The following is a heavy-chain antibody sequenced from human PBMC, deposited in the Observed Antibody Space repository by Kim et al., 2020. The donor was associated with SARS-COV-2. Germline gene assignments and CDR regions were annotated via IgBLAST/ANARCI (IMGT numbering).Heavy chain of an antibody. CDR2: ISYDGSNK. D-gene: IGHD3-10*01. J-gene: IGHJ4*02. CDR1: GFTFSSYA. V-gene: IGHV3-30-3*01. Sequence: GGSLRLSCAASGFTFSSYAMHWVRQAPGKGLEWVAVISYDGSNKYYADSVKGRFTISRDNSKNTLYLQMNSLRAEDTAVYYCARDSPGLTGYLGQGTLVTVSS. CDR3: ARDSPGLTGY.